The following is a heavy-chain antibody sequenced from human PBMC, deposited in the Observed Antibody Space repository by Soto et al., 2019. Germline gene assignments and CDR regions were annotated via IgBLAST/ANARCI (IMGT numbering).Heavy chain of an antibody. Sequence: SETLSLTCTVSGYSISTDYYWVCIRQPPGKGLEWIGSIFQSGSTYYNPSLKSRVTISVDTSKNQFSLKLRSVTAAETAVYYCARGGGYYYNTGGYYEDYWGQGTLVTVSS. CDR2: IFQSGST. V-gene: IGHV4-38-2*02. J-gene: IGHJ4*02. CDR1: GYSISTDYY. CDR3: ARGGGYYYNTGGYYEDY. D-gene: IGHD3-22*01.